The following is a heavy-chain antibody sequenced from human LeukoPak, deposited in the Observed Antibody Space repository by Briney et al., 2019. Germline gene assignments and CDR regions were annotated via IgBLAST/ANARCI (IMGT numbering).Heavy chain of an antibody. CDR3: TRNPYGDYPFDY. D-gene: IGHD4-17*01. J-gene: IGHJ4*02. CDR1: GFTFSSYA. Sequence: PRRSLRLSCAASGFTFSSYAMHWVRRAPGEGLEWVAVISYDGSNEYYADSVKGRFTISRDNSKNTLYLQMNSLRVEDTAVYYCTRNPYGDYPFDYWGQGTLVTVSS. V-gene: IGHV3-30-3*01. CDR2: ISYDGSNE.